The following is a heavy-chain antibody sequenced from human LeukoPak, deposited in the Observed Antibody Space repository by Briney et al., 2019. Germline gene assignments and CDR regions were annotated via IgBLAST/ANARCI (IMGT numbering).Heavy chain of an antibody. CDR3: AKDRSGPPYSSGWYGAFDI. CDR2: ISYDGSNK. D-gene: IGHD6-19*01. J-gene: IGHJ3*02. V-gene: IGHV3-30*18. Sequence: GSLRLSCAASGFTFSSYGMHWVRQAPGKGLEWVAVISYDGSNKYYADSVKGRFTISRDNSKNTLYLQMNSLRAEDTAVYYCAKDRSGPPYSSGWYGAFDIWGQGTMVTVSS. CDR1: GFTFSSYG.